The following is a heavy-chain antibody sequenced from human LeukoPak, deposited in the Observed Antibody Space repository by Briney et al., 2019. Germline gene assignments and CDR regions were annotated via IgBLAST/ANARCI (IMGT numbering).Heavy chain of an antibody. CDR3: ARDHYYDGRGRFDP. D-gene: IGHD3-16*01. Sequence: SETLSLTCTVSGGSVTSGIYRWGWIRQSPGKGLEWIESVYFDGSTHYNPSLQSRFTVSIDTSKNEFSLRLSSVTAADTALYYCARDHYYDGRGRFDPWGQGTLVTVSS. J-gene: IGHJ5*02. V-gene: IGHV4-39*07. CDR2: VYFDGST. CDR1: GGSVTSGIYR.